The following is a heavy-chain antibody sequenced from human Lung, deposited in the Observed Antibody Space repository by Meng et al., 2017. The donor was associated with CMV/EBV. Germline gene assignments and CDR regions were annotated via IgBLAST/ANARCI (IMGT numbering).Heavy chain of an antibody. V-gene: IGHV3-21*01. J-gene: IGHJ4*02. Sequence: WSACGFTFTTYALTWVRQAPGQGLEWVSSISVSPGFIYYADSVKGRFTISRDNAETSLFLQMNSLRVEDTAVYYCARHSTLGTFQDYWGQGTPVTVSS. CDR2: ISVSPGFI. CDR3: ARHSTLGTFQDY. D-gene: IGHD7-27*01. CDR1: GFTFTTYA.